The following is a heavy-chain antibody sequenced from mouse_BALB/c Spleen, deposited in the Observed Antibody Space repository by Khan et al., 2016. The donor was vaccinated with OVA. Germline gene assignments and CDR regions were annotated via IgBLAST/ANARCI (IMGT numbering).Heavy chain of an antibody. CDR2: IWSDGST. CDR1: GFSLTNYG. D-gene: IGHD2-10*01. CDR3: ARQPYYHYYIMDY. Sequence: QVQLKDSGPGLVAPSQSLSITCTISGFSLTNYGVHWVRQPPGKGLEWLVVIWSDGSTTYNSDLKSRLSISKDNSKSQVFLKMNSLQTDDTAMYYCARQPYYHYYIMDYWGQGTSVTVSS. V-gene: IGHV2-6-1*01. J-gene: IGHJ4*01.